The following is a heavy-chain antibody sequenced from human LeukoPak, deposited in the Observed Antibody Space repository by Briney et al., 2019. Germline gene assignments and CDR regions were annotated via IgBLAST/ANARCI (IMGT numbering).Heavy chain of an antibody. CDR1: GFTFSSYS. D-gene: IGHD5-12*01. CDR2: ISSSSSYI. Sequence: GGSLRLSCAASGFTFSSYSMSWVRQAPGKGLEWVSSISSSSSYIYYADSVKGRFTISRDNAKNSLYLQMNSLRAEDTAVYYCARQGSLAIVATKALDYWGQGTLVTVSS. V-gene: IGHV3-21*01. J-gene: IGHJ4*02. CDR3: ARQGSLAIVATKALDY.